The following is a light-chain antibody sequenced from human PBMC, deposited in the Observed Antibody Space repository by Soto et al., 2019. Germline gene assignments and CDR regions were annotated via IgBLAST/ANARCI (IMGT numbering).Light chain of an antibody. J-gene: IGKJ1*01. Sequence: ELVKTQAPVILSVSPGSISTPSGLASQSVSRHLAWYQQHPGQAPRLLLYDTSTRATGIPARFSGSGSGTEFTLTISSLESDDFAVYYCQHYNNWPWTLGQGTKVDIK. CDR3: QHYNNWPWT. V-gene: IGKV3-15*01. CDR2: DTS. CDR1: QSVSRH.